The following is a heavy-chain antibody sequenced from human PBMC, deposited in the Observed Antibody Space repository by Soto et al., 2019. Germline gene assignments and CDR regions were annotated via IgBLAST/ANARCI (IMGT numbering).Heavy chain of an antibody. CDR3: TTDRRELLAPWFDP. Sequence: PGGSLRLSCAASGFTFSYAWMSWVRQAPGKGLEWVGRIKSKTDGGTTDYAAPVKDRFTISRDDSKNTLYLQMDSLKSEDTAVYYCTTDRRELLAPWFDPWGQGTLVTVS. CDR1: GFTFSYAW. CDR2: IKSKTDGGTT. D-gene: IGHD1-26*01. J-gene: IGHJ5*02. V-gene: IGHV3-15*01.